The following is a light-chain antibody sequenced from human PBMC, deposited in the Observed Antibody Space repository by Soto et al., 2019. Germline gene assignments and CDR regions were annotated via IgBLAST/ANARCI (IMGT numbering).Light chain of an antibody. Sequence: QAVVTQSPSASASLGASVKLTCTLSGGHSSYAIAWHQQQPGKGPRYLMKLDSDGSHNKGDGIPDRFSGSSSGAERYRTISSLQSEDEADYYCQTWGSGIPVVFGGGTKVTVL. J-gene: IGLJ2*01. V-gene: IGLV4-69*01. CDR2: LDSDGSH. CDR3: QTWGSGIPVV. CDR1: GGHSSYA.